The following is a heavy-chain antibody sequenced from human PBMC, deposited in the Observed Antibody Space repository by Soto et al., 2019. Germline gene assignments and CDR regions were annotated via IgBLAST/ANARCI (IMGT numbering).Heavy chain of an antibody. CDR2: ISGSGGST. CDR1: GFTFSSYA. CDR3: AKLQCVVVVAATHCGMDV. J-gene: IGHJ6*02. V-gene: IGHV3-23*01. D-gene: IGHD2-15*01. Sequence: EVQLLESGGGLVQPGGSLRLSCAASGFTFSSYAMSWVRQAPGKGLEWVSAISGSGGSTYYADSVKGRFTISRDHSKNTLYLQMNSLRAEDTAVYYCAKLQCVVVVAATHCGMDVWGQGTTVTVSS.